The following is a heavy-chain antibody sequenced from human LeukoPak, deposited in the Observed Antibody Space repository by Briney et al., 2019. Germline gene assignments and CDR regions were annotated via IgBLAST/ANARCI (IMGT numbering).Heavy chain of an antibody. J-gene: IGHJ4*02. Sequence: GGSLRLSCAASGFTFSTYGMHWVRQAPGKGLEWVAVISYDGSNKYYADSVKGRFTISRDNSKNTLYLQMNSLRAEDTAVYYCARGDYYSNFVYWGQGTLVTVSS. V-gene: IGHV3-30*03. CDR1: GFTFSTYG. D-gene: IGHD4-11*01. CDR3: ARGDYYSNFVY. CDR2: ISYDGSNK.